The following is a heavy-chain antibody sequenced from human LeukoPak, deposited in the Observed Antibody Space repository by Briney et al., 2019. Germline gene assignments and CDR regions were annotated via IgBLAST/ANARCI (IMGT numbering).Heavy chain of an antibody. J-gene: IGHJ4*02. CDR1: GYSISSGYY. V-gene: IGHV4-38-2*02. D-gene: IGHD4-11*01. Sequence: SETLSLTCTVSGYSISSGYYRGWIRPPPGKGLEWIGSIYHSGSTYYNPSLKSRVTISVDTSKNQFSLKLSSVTAADTAVYYCARDTVTTLGYFDYWGQGTLVTVSS. CDR2: IYHSGST. CDR3: ARDTVTTLGYFDY.